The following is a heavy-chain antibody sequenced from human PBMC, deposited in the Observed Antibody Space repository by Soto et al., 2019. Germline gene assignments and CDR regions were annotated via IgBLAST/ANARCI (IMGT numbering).Heavy chain of an antibody. CDR3: AREKSGIGETKEIDY. J-gene: IGHJ4*02. V-gene: IGHV3-21*01. CDR1: GFTFSSYS. CDR2: ISSSSSYI. Sequence: GGSLRLSCAASGFTFSSYSMNWVRQAPGKGLEWVSSISSSSSYIYYADSVKGRFTISRDNAKNSLYLQMNSLRAEDTAVYYCAREKSGIGETKEIDYWGQGTLVTVSS. D-gene: IGHD3-10*01.